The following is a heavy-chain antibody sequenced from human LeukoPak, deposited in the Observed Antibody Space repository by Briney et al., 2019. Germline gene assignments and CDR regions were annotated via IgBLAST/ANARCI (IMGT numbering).Heavy chain of an antibody. D-gene: IGHD1-26*01. CDR3: AKAVGFSGSREYYFDY. V-gene: IGHV3-9*01. CDR1: GFTFDDCA. J-gene: IGHJ4*02. Sequence: GGSLRLSCAASGFTFDDCAMHWVRQAPGKGLEWVSGINWNSGSIGYADSVKGRFTISRDNAKNSLFLQMNGLRAEDTALYYCAKAVGFSGSREYYFDYWGQGTLVTVSS. CDR2: INWNSGSI.